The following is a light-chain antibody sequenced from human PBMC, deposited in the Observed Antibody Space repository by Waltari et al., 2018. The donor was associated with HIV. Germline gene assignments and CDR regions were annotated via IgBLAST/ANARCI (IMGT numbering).Light chain of an antibody. V-gene: IGKV1-12*01. CDR2: GAS. CDR3: QQSENFPFT. CDR1: QGISTW. J-gene: IGKJ3*01. Sequence: DILLTQSPSFVSASVGDAVTITCRASQGISTWVAWYQQQPGTAPKLLIYGASRLHSGVPSRFSGWGSGTNFSLGIRDLHPEDYATYFCQQSENFPFTFGPGTQIDVK.